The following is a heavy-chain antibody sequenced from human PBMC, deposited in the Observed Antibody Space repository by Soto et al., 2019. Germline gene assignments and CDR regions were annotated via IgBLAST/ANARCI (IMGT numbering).Heavy chain of an antibody. V-gene: IGHV1-69*13. CDR3: ARQTKELTYYYYGMDV. CDR2: IIPIFGTA. CDR1: GGTFSSYA. D-gene: IGHD1-26*01. J-gene: IGHJ6*02. Sequence: ASVNVSCKASGGTFSSYAISWVRQAPGQGLEWMGGIIPIFGTANYAQKFQGRVTITADESTSTAYMELSSLRSEDTAVYYCARQTKELTYYYYGMDVWGQGATVTVSS.